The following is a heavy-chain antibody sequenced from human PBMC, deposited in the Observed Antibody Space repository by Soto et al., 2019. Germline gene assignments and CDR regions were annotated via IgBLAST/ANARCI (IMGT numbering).Heavy chain of an antibody. D-gene: IGHD5-18*01. J-gene: IGHJ4*02. CDR1: GFTFSSYG. CDR3: ARARSCGYNYGYCLDC. V-gene: IGHV3-33*01. Sequence: GGSLRLSCVASGFTFSSYGMHWVRQAPGKGLEWVAVIWYDGSNKYYADSVKGRFTISRDNAKNSLYLQMNSLRAEDTAVYYCARARSCGYNYGYCLDCWGQGTLVTVSS. CDR2: IWYDGSNK.